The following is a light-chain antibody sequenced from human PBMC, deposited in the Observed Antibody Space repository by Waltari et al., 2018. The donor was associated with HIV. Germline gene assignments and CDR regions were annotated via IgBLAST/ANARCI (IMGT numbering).Light chain of an antibody. V-gene: IGLV2-14*01. J-gene: IGLJ1*01. CDR1: SSDVGGYNY. Sequence: QSALTQPASVSGSPGQSITISCTGTSSDVGGYNYVFWYQQPPGKAPTLMIDEVSNRPSGVANRFSGSKSGNTASLTISGLQAEDEADYYCSSYTSSSTPYVFGTGTKVTVL. CDR2: EVS. CDR3: SSYTSSSTPYV.